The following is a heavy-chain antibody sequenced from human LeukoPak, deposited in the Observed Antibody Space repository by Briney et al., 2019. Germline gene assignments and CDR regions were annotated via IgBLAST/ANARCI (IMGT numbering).Heavy chain of an antibody. D-gene: IGHD6-6*01. V-gene: IGHV3-11*06. Sequence: GGSLRLSCAASDFTFSDYYMSWIRQAPGKGLEWVSYISGSGTYTNYTDSVKGRFIISRDNAKNSLYLQMNSLRAEDTAVYYCARKYSSSTLDYWGQGILVTVSS. J-gene: IGHJ4*02. CDR1: DFTFSDYY. CDR2: ISGSGTYT. CDR3: ARKYSSSTLDY.